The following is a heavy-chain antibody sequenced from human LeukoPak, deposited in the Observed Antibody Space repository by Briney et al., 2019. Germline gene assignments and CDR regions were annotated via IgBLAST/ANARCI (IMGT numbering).Heavy chain of an antibody. J-gene: IGHJ3*02. V-gene: IGHV1-69*06. D-gene: IGHD3-9*01. CDR3: ATTPVTFYDILARGAFDI. CDR2: IIPIFGTA. Sequence: GASVKVSCKASGYTFTSYGISWVRQAPGQGLEWMGGIIPIFGTANYAQKFQGRVTITADKSTSTAYMELSSLRSEDTAVYYCATTPVTFYDILARGAFDIWGQGTMVTVSS. CDR1: GYTFTSYG.